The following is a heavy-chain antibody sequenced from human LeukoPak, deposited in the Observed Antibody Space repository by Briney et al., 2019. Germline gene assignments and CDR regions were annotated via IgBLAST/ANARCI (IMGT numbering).Heavy chain of an antibody. D-gene: IGHD5-12*01. CDR3: ARDSGYEKIFDY. J-gene: IGHJ4*02. CDR1: GFTFTTYS. V-gene: IGHV3-21*01. Sequence: GGSLRLSCEASGFTFTTYSMNWVRQAPGKGLEWVSSISSSSSYIYYADSVKGRFTISRDNAKNSLYLQMNSLRAEDTAVYYCARDSGYEKIFDYWGQGTLVTVSS. CDR2: ISSSSSYI.